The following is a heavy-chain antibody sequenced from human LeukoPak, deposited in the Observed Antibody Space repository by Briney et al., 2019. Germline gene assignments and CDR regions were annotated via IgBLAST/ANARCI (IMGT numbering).Heavy chain of an antibody. Sequence: SETLSLTCAVSGYSISSGYYWGWIRQPPGKGLEWIGSIYHSGSTYYNPSLKSRVTISVNTSKNQFSLKLSSVTAADTAVYYCAREVVTRIVVVITLFDYWGQGTLVTVSS. D-gene: IGHD3-22*01. J-gene: IGHJ4*02. CDR3: AREVVTRIVVVITLFDY. V-gene: IGHV4-38-2*02. CDR1: GYSISSGYY. CDR2: IYHSGST.